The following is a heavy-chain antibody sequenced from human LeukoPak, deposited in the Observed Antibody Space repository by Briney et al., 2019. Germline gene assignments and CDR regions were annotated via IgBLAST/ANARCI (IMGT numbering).Heavy chain of an antibody. CDR1: GFTFSSYS. J-gene: IGHJ4*02. CDR3: ARDPLVEGIAAAGTGYFDY. CDR2: ISSSSSYI. D-gene: IGHD6-13*01. Sequence: GGSLRLSCAASGFTFSSYSMNWVRQAPGKGLEWVSSISSSSSYIYYADSVKGRFTISRDNAKNSLYLQMNSLRAEDTAVYYCARDPLVEGIAAAGTGYFDYWGQGTLVTVSS. V-gene: IGHV3-21*01.